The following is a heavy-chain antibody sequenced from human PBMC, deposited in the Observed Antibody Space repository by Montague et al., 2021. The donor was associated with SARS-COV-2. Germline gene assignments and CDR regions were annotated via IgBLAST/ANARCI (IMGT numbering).Heavy chain of an antibody. V-gene: IGHV4-61*02. J-gene: IGHJ6*02. CDR1: GGSISSCSYY. Sequence: TLSLTCTVSGGSISSCSYYWIWIRQPAGKGLEWIGRIYTSGSANYNPSLKSRVTISVDTSKNQFSLKLSSVTAADTAVYYCAGGAVSRGIDARDVWGQGTPVTVSS. CDR2: IYTSGSA. D-gene: IGHD3-10*01. CDR3: AGGAVSRGIDARDV.